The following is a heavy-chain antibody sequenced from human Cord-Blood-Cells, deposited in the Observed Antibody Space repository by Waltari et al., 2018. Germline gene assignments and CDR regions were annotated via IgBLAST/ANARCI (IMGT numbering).Heavy chain of an antibody. CDR3: ARDPGTWIQLWYFDY. CDR2: IYSGGST. J-gene: IGHJ4*02. D-gene: IGHD5-18*01. V-gene: IGHV3-53*01. CDR1: GFTVSSNY. Sequence: EVQLVESGGGLIQPGGSLRLSCADSGFTVSSNYMSWVRQAPGKGLEWVSVIYSGGSTYYADSVKGRFTISRDNSKNTLYLQMNSLRAEDTAVYYCARDPGTWIQLWYFDYWGQGTLVTVSS.